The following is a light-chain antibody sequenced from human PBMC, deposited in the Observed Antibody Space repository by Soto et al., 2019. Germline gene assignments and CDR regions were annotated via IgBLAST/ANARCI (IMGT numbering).Light chain of an antibody. CDR2: DVS. CDR1: SSDVGAYNY. J-gene: IGLJ1*01. V-gene: IGLV2-14*01. CDR3: SSWGSHRTPYF. Sequence: QSALPQPASVSGSPGQSITLSFTGSSSDVGAYNYVSWYQQHPGKAPKLMIYDVSNPPSGVSNRFSGYQSGNTASLTISGLRAEDEVDYYCSSWGSHRTPYFCGPGTKLNVL.